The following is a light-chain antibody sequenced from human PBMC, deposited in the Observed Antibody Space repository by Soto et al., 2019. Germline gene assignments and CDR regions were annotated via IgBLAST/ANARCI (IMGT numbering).Light chain of an antibody. CDR2: KAT. Sequence: DIQMTQSPSTLSASVGDGVTITCRASQSIGSWLAWYQQKPGKAPKPLISKATNLQSGVPSRFSGSGSGTDFSLTISSLQPVDSATYYCQQYNDFQYTFGQGTKLEI. CDR1: QSIGSW. V-gene: IGKV1-5*03. J-gene: IGKJ2*01. CDR3: QQYNDFQYT.